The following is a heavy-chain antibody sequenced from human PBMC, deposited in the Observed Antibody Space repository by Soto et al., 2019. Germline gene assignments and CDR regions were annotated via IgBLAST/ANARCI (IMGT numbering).Heavy chain of an antibody. CDR3: ARDLSPGITGTTFSYGMDV. CDR2: IIPIFGTA. Sequence: GASVKVSCKASGGTFSSYAISWVRQAPGQGLEWMGGIIPIFGTANYAQKFQGRVTITADKSTSTAYMELSSLRSEDTAVYYCARDLSPGITGTTFSYGMDVWGQGTTVTVSS. D-gene: IGHD1-7*01. V-gene: IGHV1-69*06. CDR1: GGTFSSYA. J-gene: IGHJ6*02.